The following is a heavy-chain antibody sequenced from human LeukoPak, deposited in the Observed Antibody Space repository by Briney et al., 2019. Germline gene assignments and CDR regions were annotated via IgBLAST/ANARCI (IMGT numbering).Heavy chain of an antibody. CDR3: ARDSAGNDY. V-gene: IGHV3-7*01. CDR1: VFTFSTYW. CDR2: IKQDGSEK. Sequence: GGSLRLSCAASVFTFSTYWMSWVRQSPGKGREWVANIKQDGSEKYYVDSVKGRFTISRDNAKNSLYLQMNSLRAEDTAMYYCARDSAGNDYWGQGTLVTVSS. D-gene: IGHD6-13*01. J-gene: IGHJ4*02.